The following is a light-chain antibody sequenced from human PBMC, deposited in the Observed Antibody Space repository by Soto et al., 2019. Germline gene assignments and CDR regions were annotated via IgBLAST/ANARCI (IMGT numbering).Light chain of an antibody. CDR1: HGVSSNY. Sequence: EIVLTQSPDTLSLSPGEGATLSCRASHGVSSNYLAWYHQKPGQAPRLLIYGASNRATGIPDRFSGSGSGTDFTLTISREEPEDVAVFYCQQYDNSFTFGQGTRLEIE. CDR2: GAS. V-gene: IGKV3-20*01. CDR3: QQYDNSFT. J-gene: IGKJ5*01.